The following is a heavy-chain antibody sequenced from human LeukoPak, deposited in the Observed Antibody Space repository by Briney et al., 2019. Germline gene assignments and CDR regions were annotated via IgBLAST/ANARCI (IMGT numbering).Heavy chain of an antibody. CDR3: ARDYGIQNPYDAFDI. D-gene: IGHD4-17*01. V-gene: IGHV1-8*01. CDR2: MNPNSGNT. CDR1: GYTFTSYD. J-gene: IGHJ3*02. Sequence: GASVKVSCKASGYTFTSYDINWVRQATGQGLEWMGWMNPNSGNTGYAQKFQGRVTMTRNTSISTVYMELSSLRSDDTAVYYCARDYGIQNPYDAFDIWGQGTMVTVSS.